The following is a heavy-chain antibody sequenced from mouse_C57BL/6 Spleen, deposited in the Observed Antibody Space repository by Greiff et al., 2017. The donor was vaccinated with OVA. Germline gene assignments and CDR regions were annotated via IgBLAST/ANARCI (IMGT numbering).Heavy chain of an antibody. D-gene: IGHD4-1*02. CDR1: GFSLTSYA. J-gene: IGHJ2*01. V-gene: IGHV2-9-1*01. Sequence: VQVVESGPGLVAPSQSLSITCTVSGFSLTSYAISWVRQPPGKGLEWLGVIWTGGGTNYNSALKSRLSIRKDNSKSQVFLKMNSLQTDDTARYYCARTSSTGTKNFDYWGQGTTLTVSS. CDR2: IWTGGGT. CDR3: ARTSSTGTKNFDY.